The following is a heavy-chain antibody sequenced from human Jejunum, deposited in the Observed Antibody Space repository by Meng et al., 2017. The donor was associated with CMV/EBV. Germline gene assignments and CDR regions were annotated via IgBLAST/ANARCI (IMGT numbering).Heavy chain of an antibody. CDR3: ARQKCGGDCDMDV. V-gene: IGHV3-7*01. D-gene: IGHD2-21*01. CDR2: IKQDGSER. J-gene: IGHJ6*02. Sequence: SEFNFSSYWMNRVGKVPGKGLEWEDKIKQDGSERKYVETVKGRFTISRNNARNSLFLQMDGLRAEDTAVYYCARQKCGGDCDMDVWGQGTTVTVSS. CDR1: EFNFSSYW.